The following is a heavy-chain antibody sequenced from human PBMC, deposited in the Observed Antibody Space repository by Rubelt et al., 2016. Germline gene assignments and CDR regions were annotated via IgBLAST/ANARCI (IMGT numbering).Heavy chain of an antibody. V-gene: IGHV1-2*02. CDR3: ASAPRGYSYGYGDC. CDR1: YY. D-gene: IGHD5-18*01. J-gene: IGHJ4*02. Sequence: YYMHWVRQAPGQGLEWMGWINPNSGGTNYAQKFQGRVTITADKSTSTAYMELSSLRSEDTAVYYCASAPRGYSYGYGDCWGQGTLVTVSS. CDR2: INPNSGGT.